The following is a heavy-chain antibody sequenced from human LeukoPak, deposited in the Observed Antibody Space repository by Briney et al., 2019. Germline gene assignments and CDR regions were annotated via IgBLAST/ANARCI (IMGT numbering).Heavy chain of an antibody. D-gene: IGHD5-18*01. Sequence: GGSLRLSCAVSGFTFSSYGMHWVRRAPGKGLEWVAVISYDGSNNYYADSVRDRFTISRDNSKNTLYLQMNSLRAEDTAVYNCAKDGAPRGYSYGPTHCYYYGMDVWGQGTTVTVS. J-gene: IGHJ6*02. CDR3: AKDGAPRGYSYGPTHCYYYGMDV. CDR1: GFTFSSYG. V-gene: IGHV3-30*18. CDR2: ISYDGSNN.